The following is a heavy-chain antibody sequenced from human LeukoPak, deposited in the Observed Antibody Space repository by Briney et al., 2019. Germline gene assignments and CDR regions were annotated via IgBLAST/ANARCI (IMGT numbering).Heavy chain of an antibody. CDR1: GFTFSSYA. J-gene: IGHJ4*02. Sequence: GGSLSLSCAASGFTFSSYAMSWVRQAPGKGLEWVSVISGSGGSTYYADSVKGRFTISRDNSKNTLYLQMNSLRAEDTAVYYCARSDSSGPEDYWGQGTLVTVSS. V-gene: IGHV3-23*01. CDR3: ARSDSSGPEDY. D-gene: IGHD3-22*01. CDR2: ISGSGGST.